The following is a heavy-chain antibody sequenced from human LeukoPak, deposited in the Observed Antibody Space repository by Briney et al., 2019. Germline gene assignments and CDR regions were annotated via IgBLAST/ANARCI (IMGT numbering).Heavy chain of an antibody. Sequence: GGSLRLSCTVSGFTVSSNSMSWVRQAPGKGLDWVSAISGRGGSTFYADSVKGRFTISRDNSKNTLYLQMNSLRAEDTAVYYCASSVGAGLDYWGQGTLVTVSS. CDR3: ASSVGAGLDY. V-gene: IGHV3-23*01. D-gene: IGHD1-26*01. CDR1: GFTVSSNS. CDR2: ISGRGGST. J-gene: IGHJ4*02.